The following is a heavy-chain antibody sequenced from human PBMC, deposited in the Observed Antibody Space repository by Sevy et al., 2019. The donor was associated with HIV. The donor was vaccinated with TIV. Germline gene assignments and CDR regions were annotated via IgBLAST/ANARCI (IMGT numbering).Heavy chain of an antibody. CDR2: ISAYNGNT. D-gene: IGHD2-15*01. J-gene: IGHJ6*03. V-gene: IGHV1-18*04. CDR1: GYTFTSYG. Sequence: ASVKVSCKASGYTFTSYGISWVRQAPGQGLEWMGWISAYNGNTNYAQKLQGRVTMTTDTSTSTAYMELRSLRSDDTAVYYCARVPVVGYCSGGSCYSGYYYMDVWGKWTTVTVSS. CDR3: ARVPVVGYCSGGSCYSGYYYMDV.